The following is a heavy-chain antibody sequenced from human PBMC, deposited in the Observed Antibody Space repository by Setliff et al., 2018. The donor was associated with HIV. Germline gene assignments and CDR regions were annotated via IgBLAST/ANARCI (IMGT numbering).Heavy chain of an antibody. Sequence: SETLSLTCTISGGSFGVYRWNWIRQSAGRGLEWIGRIDSSGTTDYKPSLKGRVAISVDTSRSQFSLRVTSVTAADTAVYFCARDRHSSGLGSYGPWGPGILVTVSS. CDR1: GGSFGVYR. CDR3: ARDRHSSGLGSYGP. CDR2: IDSSGTT. D-gene: IGHD3-10*01. J-gene: IGHJ5*02. V-gene: IGHV4-4*07.